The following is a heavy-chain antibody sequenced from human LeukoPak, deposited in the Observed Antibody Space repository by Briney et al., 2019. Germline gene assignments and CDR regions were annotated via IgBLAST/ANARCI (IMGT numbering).Heavy chain of an antibody. Sequence: SETLSLTCAVYGGSFSGYYWSWIRQPPGKGLEWMGEINHSGSTNYNPSLKSRVTISVDTSKNPFSLKLSSVTAADTAVYYCARVSGRWLQTRYYFDYWGQGTLVTVSS. CDR2: INHSGST. J-gene: IGHJ4*02. V-gene: IGHV4-34*01. CDR3: ARVSGRWLQTRYYFDY. D-gene: IGHD5-24*01. CDR1: GGSFSGYY.